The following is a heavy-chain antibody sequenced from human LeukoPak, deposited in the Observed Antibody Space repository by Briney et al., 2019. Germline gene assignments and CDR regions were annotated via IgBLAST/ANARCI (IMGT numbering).Heavy chain of an antibody. D-gene: IGHD3-3*01. V-gene: IGHV5-51*01. J-gene: IGHJ5*02. Sequence: GESLKISCKGSGYSFTSYWIGWVRQMPGKGLEWIGIIYPGDSDTRYSPSFQGQVTISADKTVSTAYLQWSSLKASDTAMYYCARTITIFGVVTAGNWFDPWGQGTLVTVSS. CDR2: IYPGDSDT. CDR1: GYSFTSYW. CDR3: ARTITIFGVVTAGNWFDP.